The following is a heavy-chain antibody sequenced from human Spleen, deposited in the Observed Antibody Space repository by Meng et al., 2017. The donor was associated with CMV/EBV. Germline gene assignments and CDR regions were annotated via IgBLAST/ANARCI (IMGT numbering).Heavy chain of an antibody. CDR2: IIPIFGTA. CDR1: GGTFSSYA. J-gene: IGHJ6*02. V-gene: IGHV1-69*05. Sequence: SVKVSCKASGGTFSSYAICWVRQAPGQGLEWMGGIIPIFGTANYAQKFQGRVTITTDESTSTAYMELSSLRSEDTAVYYCARGTDDFWSGYPPSIYYYGMDVWGQGTTVTVSS. CDR3: ARGTDDFWSGYPPSIYYYGMDV. D-gene: IGHD3-3*01.